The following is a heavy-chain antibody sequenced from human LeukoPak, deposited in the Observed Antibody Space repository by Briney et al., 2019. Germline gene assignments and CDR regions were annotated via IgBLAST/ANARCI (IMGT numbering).Heavy chain of an antibody. V-gene: IGHV4-4*07. J-gene: IGHJ6*02. CDR1: GDSMRSFY. CDR2: IHTSGTT. Sequence: SETLSLTCTVSGDSMRSFYWSFIRQPAGKGLEWIGRIHTSGTTWYNASLKSRVAMSVDTSKNQFSLRLTSVTAADTAVYYCARGFGESEYYYYGMDVWGQGTTVTVSS. CDR3: ARGFGESEYYYYGMDV. D-gene: IGHD3-10*01.